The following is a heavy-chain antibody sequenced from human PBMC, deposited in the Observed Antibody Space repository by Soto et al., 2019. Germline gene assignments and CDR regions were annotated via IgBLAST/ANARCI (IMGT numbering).Heavy chain of an antibody. V-gene: IGHV3-33*01. CDR1: GFTFSSYG. CDR2: IWYDGSNK. D-gene: IGHD3-22*01. Sequence: QVQLVESGGGVVQPGRSLRLSCAASGFTFSSYGRHWVRQAPGKGLEWVAVIWYDGSNKYYADSVKGRFTISRDNSKNTLYLPMNSLRAEDTAVYYCASTYYYDSSGSKARDYWGQGTLVTVSS. CDR3: ASTYYYDSSGSKARDY. J-gene: IGHJ4*02.